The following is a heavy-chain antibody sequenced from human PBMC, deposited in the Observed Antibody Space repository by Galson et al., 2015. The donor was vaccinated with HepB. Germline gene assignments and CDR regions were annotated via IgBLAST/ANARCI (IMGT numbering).Heavy chain of an antibody. CDR1: GFTFSDYY. CDR2: ITSSSLFT. J-gene: IGHJ3*02. D-gene: IGHD3/OR15-3a*01. V-gene: IGHV3-11*06. CDR3: AREGLRHGAIDI. Sequence: ALRLSCAASGFTFSDYYMNWMRQAPGKGLEWVSYITSSSLFTEYADSVKGRVTISRDNGANSLFLQPNSLGPEDTAVYYCAREGLRHGAIDIWGQVTMVTVS.